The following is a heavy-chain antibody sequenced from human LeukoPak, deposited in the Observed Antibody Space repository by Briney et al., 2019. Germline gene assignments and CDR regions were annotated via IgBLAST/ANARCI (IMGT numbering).Heavy chain of an antibody. J-gene: IGHJ3*02. CDR3: ARESMIVVGENYRNDAFDI. V-gene: IGHV1-69*05. D-gene: IGHD3-22*01. CDR2: IIPIFGTA. Sequence: SVKVSCKASGDSFGIFVISWVRQAPGQGSEWMGGIIPIFGTANYAQNFQGRVTITTDEPTRTAYMELSRLRSEDTAVYYCARESMIVVGENYRNDAFDIWGQGTMVTVSS. CDR1: GDSFGIFV.